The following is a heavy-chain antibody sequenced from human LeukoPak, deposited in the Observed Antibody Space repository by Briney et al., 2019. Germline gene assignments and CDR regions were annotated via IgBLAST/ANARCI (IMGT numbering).Heavy chain of an antibody. V-gene: IGHV1-69*06. CDR1: GGTFRSYA. J-gene: IGHJ4*02. CDR2: IIPIFGTA. Sequence: SVKVSCKASGGTFRSYASSWVRQAPGQGLEWVGGIIPIFGTANYAQKFQGRVTITPDKSTRTAYMELSSLRSEDPAVYYCARGAMEGGRLMDFDYWGQGTLVTVSS. CDR3: ARGAMEGGRLMDFDY. D-gene: IGHD1-1*01.